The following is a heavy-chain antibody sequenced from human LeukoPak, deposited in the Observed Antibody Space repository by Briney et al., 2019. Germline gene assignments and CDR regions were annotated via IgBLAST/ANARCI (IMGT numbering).Heavy chain of an antibody. CDR1: GFTFSSYA. J-gene: IGHJ5*02. CDR3: AKSNQYCSGGSCSFDP. D-gene: IGHD2-15*01. Sequence: GGSLRLSCVATGFTFSSYAMSWVRQAPGKGLEGVSPISGSGGSTYYADSVKGRFTISRDNSMNTLYLQMNSLRAEDTAVYYCAKSNQYCSGGSCSFDPWGQGTLVTVSS. V-gene: IGHV3-23*01. CDR2: ISGSGGST.